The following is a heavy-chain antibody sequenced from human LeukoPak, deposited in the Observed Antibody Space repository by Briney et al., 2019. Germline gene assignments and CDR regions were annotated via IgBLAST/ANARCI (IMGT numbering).Heavy chain of an antibody. CDR1: GFTFSGSA. D-gene: IGHD3-9*01. CDR3: AKDFTIFDY. J-gene: IGHJ4*02. CDR2: IRSKANSYAT. V-gene: IGHV3-73*01. Sequence: GGSLRLSCAASGFTFSGSAMHWVRQASGKGLEWVGRIRSKANSYATAYAASVKGRFTISRDNSKNTLYLQMNSLRAEDTAVYYCAKDFTIFDYWGQGTLVTVSS.